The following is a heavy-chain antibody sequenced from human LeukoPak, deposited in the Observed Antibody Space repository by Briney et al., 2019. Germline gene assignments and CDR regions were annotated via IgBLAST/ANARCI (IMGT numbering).Heavy chain of an antibody. CDR3: AKDRSKGSYGDEFDH. CDR2: INPSGGST. CDR1: GYTFTNYY. J-gene: IGHJ4*02. V-gene: IGHV1-46*01. Sequence: ASVKVSCKASGYTFTNYYMHWVRQAPGQGLEWMGIINPSGGSTSYAQKFQGRVTMTRDTSTTTVYMELSSLRSEDTAVYYCAKDRSKGSYGDEFDHWGQGTLVTVSS. D-gene: IGHD1-26*01.